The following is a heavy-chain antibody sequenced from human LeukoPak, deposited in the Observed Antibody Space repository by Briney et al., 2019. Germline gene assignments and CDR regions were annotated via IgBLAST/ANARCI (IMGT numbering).Heavy chain of an antibody. CDR1: GYTFTGYY. V-gene: IGHV1-2*02. CDR2: INPNSGGT. J-gene: IGHJ4*02. Sequence: ASVKVSCKASGYTFTGYYMHWVRQAPGQGLEWMGWINPNSGGTNYAQKFQGRVTITRDTSISTAYMELSRLRSDATDVYYCARASGYQLPFDYWGQGTLVTVSS. CDR3: ARASGYQLPFDY. D-gene: IGHD3-22*01.